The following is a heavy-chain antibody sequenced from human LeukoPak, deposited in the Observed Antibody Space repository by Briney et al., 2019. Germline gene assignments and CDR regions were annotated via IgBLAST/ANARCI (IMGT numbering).Heavy chain of an antibody. CDR3: ASSTGRTTNFDY. J-gene: IGHJ4*02. CDR2: INDDGSDA. D-gene: IGHD1-7*01. Sequence: SGGSLRLSCAVSGFTFKLYWMHWVRHAPGKGPVWVSRINDDGSDATYADSVKGRFTISRDNAKNSLYLQMNSLRAEDTAVYYCASSTGRTTNFDYWGRGTLVTVSS. V-gene: IGHV3-74*01. CDR1: GFTFKLYW.